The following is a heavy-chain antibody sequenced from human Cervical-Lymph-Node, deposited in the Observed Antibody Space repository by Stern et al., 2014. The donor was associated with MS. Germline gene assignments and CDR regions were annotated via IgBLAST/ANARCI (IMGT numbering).Heavy chain of an antibody. CDR2: IYYSGST. Sequence: QLQLQESGPGLVKPSETLSLTCTVSGGSISSSSYYWGWIRQPPGKGLEWIGSIYYSGSTYYNPSLKSRVTISVDTSKNQFSLKLSFVTAADTAVYYCSASSSFQVGYWGQGTLVTVSS. CDR3: SASSSFQVGY. D-gene: IGHD6-6*01. J-gene: IGHJ4*02. CDR1: GGSISSSSYY. V-gene: IGHV4-39*01.